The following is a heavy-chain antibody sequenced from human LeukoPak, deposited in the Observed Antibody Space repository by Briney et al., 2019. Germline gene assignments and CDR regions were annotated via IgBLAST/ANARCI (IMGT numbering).Heavy chain of an antibody. CDR2: IYYSGGT. CDR1: SGSITSYY. CDR3: AIEPEYYTSSGYYSGAFDI. Sequence: SETLSLTCTVSSGSITSYYWSWIRQSPGKGLEWIGYIYYSGGTNYNPSLKSRVTISIDTSKNQFSLKLSSVTAADTAVYYCAIEPEYYTSSGYYSGAFDIWGQGTMVTVSS. V-gene: IGHV4-59*12. D-gene: IGHD3-22*01. J-gene: IGHJ3*02.